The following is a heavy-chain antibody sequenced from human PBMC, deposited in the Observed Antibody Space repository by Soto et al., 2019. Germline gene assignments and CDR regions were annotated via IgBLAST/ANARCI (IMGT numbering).Heavy chain of an antibody. J-gene: IGHJ4*02. CDR3: AGPGYSSQDY. D-gene: IGHD5-18*01. V-gene: IGHV3-23*01. CDR1: GFSFTRFA. CDR2: ISGSGDDT. Sequence: PGGSLRLSYAAPGFSFTRFALSWVRQAPGKGLEWVSAISGSGDDTDYTASVKGRFTISRDNSKNTLYLQMNSLRVDDTAVYYCAGPGYSSQDYWGQGTQVTVSS.